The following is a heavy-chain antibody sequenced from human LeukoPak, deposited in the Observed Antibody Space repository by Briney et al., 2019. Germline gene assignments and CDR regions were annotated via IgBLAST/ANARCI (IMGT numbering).Heavy chain of an antibody. V-gene: IGHV1-3*01. Sequence: ASVKVSCKTSGYTFSIYTMHWLRQAPGQRLEWMGWINGDNGNTKYSEKFQGRVTITRDTSASSAYMELSSLRSEDTAVYYCARSSSGTYHYWGQGTLVTVSS. CDR2: INGDNGNT. CDR3: ARSSSGTYHY. J-gene: IGHJ4*02. D-gene: IGHD3-10*01. CDR1: GYTFSIYT.